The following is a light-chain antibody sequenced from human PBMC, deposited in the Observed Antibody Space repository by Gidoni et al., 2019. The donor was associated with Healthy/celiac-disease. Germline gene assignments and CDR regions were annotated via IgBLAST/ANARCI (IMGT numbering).Light chain of an antibody. CDR2: AAS. J-gene: IGKJ2*01. V-gene: IGKV1-39*01. CDR3: QQSYSTPYT. Sequence: DIQMTQSPSSLSASVGDRVNITCRASQSISSYLNWYQQKPGKAPKLLIYAASSLQSGVPSRFSGIGSGTDFTLTISSLQPEDFATYYCQQSYSTPYTFGQWTKLEIK. CDR1: QSISSY.